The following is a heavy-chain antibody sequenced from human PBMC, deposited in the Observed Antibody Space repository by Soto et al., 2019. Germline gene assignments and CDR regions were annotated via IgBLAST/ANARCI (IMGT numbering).Heavy chain of an antibody. D-gene: IGHD3-16*01. Sequence: EVQLLESGGGLVQPGGSLRLSCAASGFTFSSYAMSLVRQVPGKGLEWVSSISGSGGNTDYADSVKGRFTISRDNSKNTLYVEMDSLRVEDSAVYYCGKGGRRSVIPTGMEVHYWVQGTLVTVSP. CDR2: ISGSGGNT. V-gene: IGHV3-23*01. CDR3: GKGGRRSVIPTGMEVHY. J-gene: IGHJ4*02. CDR1: GFTFSSYA.